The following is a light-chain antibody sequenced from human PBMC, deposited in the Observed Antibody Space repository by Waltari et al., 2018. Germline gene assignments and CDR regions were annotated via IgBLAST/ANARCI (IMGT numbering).Light chain of an antibody. CDR2: GTS. V-gene: IGKV3-15*01. CDR3: QQYNNWPPNT. CDR1: QSVSSN. J-gene: IGKJ2*01. Sequence: ETVMTQSPATLSVSPGERAPLSCRARQSVSSNLAWYQQKPRQPPRLLIYGTSTRATGIPARFSGSGSGTEFTLTISSLQSEDFAVYYCQQYNNWPPNTFGQGTKLEIK.